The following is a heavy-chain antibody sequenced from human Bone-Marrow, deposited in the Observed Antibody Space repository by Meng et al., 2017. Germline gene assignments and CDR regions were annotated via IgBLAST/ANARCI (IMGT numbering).Heavy chain of an antibody. CDR1: GGSISGYH. CDR2: IDDRGIT. CDR3: ARYGGAVNTVRGFDP. J-gene: IGHJ5*02. D-gene: IGHD2-21*01. Sequence: SETLSLTCTVSGGSISGYHWTWIRQSPGKGLEWIGYIDDRGITTYNPFLKSRLTISLDTSKTQRSLKLSSVTAADTAVYYCARYGGAVNTVRGFDPCGRGTLVTVSS. V-gene: IGHV4-59*01.